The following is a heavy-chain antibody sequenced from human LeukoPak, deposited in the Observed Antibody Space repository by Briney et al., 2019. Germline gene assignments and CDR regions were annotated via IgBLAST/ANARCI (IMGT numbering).Heavy chain of an antibody. D-gene: IGHD6-19*01. J-gene: IGHJ1*01. CDR3: ANAGYSSGWYYRELTKSGAEYFQH. Sequence: KTSETLSLTCAVYGGSFSGYYWSWIRQPPGKGLEWIGEINHSGSTNYNPSLKSRVTISVDTSKNQFSLKLSSVTAADTAVYYCANAGYSSGWYYRELTKSGAEYFQHWGQGTLVTVSS. CDR2: INHSGST. V-gene: IGHV4-34*01. CDR1: GGSFSGYY.